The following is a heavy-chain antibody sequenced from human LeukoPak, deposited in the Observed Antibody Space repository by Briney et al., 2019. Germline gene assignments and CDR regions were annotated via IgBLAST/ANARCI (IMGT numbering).Heavy chain of an antibody. D-gene: IGHD1-14*01. Sequence: GGSLRLSCAASGFTFSSYAMSWVRQAPGKGLEWVSAISGSGGSTYYADSVKGRFTISRDNSKNTLYLQMNSLRVEDTAVYYCARDLNWYVFRYWGQGTLVTVSS. V-gene: IGHV3-23*01. CDR1: GFTFSSYA. CDR2: ISGSGGST. CDR3: ARDLNWYVFRY. J-gene: IGHJ4*02.